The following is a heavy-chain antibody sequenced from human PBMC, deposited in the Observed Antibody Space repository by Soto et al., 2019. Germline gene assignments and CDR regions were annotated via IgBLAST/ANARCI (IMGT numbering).Heavy chain of an antibody. Sequence: GGSLRLSCAAAGFTFSSYAMHWVRQAPGKGLEWVAVISYDGSNKYYADSVKGRFTISRDNSKNTLYLQMNSLRAEDTAGYYCAREGRFGCLGNLAGSAPGGQGTLVPVSS. J-gene: IGHJ5*02. CDR1: GFTFSSYA. V-gene: IGHV3-30-3*01. CDR3: AREGRFGCLGNLAGSAP. D-gene: IGHD3-10*02. CDR2: ISYDGSNK.